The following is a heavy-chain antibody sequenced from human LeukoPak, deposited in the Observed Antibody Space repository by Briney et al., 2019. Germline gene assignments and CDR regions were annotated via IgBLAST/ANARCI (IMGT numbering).Heavy chain of an antibody. CDR2: IYPGDSDT. V-gene: IGHV5-51*01. Sequence: GESLKISCKGSGYSSTSYWIGWVRQMPGKGLEWMGIIYPGDSDTRYSPSFQGQVTISADKSISTAYLQWSSLKASDTAMYYCARLPGQLLPYYYYGMDVWGQGTTVTVSS. CDR1: GYSSTSYW. CDR3: ARLPGQLLPYYYYGMDV. D-gene: IGHD2-2*01. J-gene: IGHJ6*02.